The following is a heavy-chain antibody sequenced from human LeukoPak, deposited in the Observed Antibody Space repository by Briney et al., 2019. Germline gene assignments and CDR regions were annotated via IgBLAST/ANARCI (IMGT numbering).Heavy chain of an antibody. V-gene: IGHV4-39*01. CDR3: AKHTGSGLFILP. Sequence: QPSETLSLTCTVSGVSISSSNSYWGWIRQPPGKGLEWIGSIYYSGNTYYNASLKSQVSISIDTSKNQFSLKLTSVTAADTAVYYCAKHTGSGLFILPGGQGTLVTVSS. CDR1: GVSISSSNSY. J-gene: IGHJ4*02. D-gene: IGHD3/OR15-3a*01. CDR2: IYYSGNT.